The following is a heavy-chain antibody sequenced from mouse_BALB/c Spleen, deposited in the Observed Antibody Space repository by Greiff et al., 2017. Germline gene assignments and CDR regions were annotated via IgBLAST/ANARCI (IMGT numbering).Heavy chain of an antibody. CDR3: ARSCSYGYRNYYFDY. V-gene: IGHV1-4*01. Sequence: QVQLQQSGAELARPGASVKMSCKASGYTFTSYTMHWVKQRPGQGLEWIGYINPSSGYTNYNQKFKDKATLTADKSSSTAYMQLSSLTSEDSAVYYCARSCSYGYRNYYFDYWGQGTTLTVSS. D-gene: IGHD1-2*01. CDR1: GYTFTSYT. J-gene: IGHJ2*01. CDR2: INPSSGYT.